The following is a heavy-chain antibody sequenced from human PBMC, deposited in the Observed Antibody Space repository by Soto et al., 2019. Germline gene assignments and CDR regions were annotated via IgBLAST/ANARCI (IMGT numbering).Heavy chain of an antibody. D-gene: IGHD1-1*01. CDR3: ASQYDSLAEFQH. V-gene: IGHV4-59*08. J-gene: IGHJ1*01. Sequence: SETLSLTCTVSGGSISSYYWSWIRQPPGKGLEWIGYIYYSGSTNYNPSLKSRVTISVDTSKNQFSLKLSSVTAADTAVYYCASQYDSLAEFQHWGQGTLVTVSS. CDR2: IYYSGST. CDR1: GGSISSYY.